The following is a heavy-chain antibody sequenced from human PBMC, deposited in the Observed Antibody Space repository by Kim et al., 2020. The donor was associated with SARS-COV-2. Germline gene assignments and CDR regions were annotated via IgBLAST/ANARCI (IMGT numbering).Heavy chain of an antibody. J-gene: IGHJ6*02. V-gene: IGHV4-39*01. CDR3: ARQAYYGMDV. CDR2: ST. Sequence: STYYNPSLKSRVTISVDTSKNQFSLKLSSVTAADTAVYYCARQAYYGMDVWGQGTTVTVSS.